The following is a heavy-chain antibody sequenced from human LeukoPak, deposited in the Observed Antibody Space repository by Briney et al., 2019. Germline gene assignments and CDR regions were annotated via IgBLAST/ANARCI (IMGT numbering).Heavy chain of an antibody. CDR3: AKAYSGSYYLFDY. J-gene: IGHJ4*02. CDR2: ISGSGGST. D-gene: IGHD1-26*01. V-gene: IGHV3-23*01. Sequence: GGSLRLSCAASGFTFSSYAMSWVRQAPGKGLEWVSAISGSGGSTYYAGSVKGRFTISRDNSKNTLYLQMNSLRAEDTAVYYCAKAYSGSYYLFDYWGQGTLVTVSS. CDR1: GFTFSSYA.